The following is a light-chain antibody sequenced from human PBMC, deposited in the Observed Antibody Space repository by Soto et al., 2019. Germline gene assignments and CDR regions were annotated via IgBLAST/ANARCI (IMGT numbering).Light chain of an antibody. CDR1: QGISSA. Sequence: AIQLTQSPSSLSASVLYIVTITFRASQGISSALAWYQQKPGKAPKLLIYDASSLESGVPSRFSGSGSGTDFTLTVSSLQPEDFATYYCQKFNNYPINFGQGTRLEIK. CDR3: QKFNNYPIN. CDR2: DAS. V-gene: IGKV1D-13*01. J-gene: IGKJ5*01.